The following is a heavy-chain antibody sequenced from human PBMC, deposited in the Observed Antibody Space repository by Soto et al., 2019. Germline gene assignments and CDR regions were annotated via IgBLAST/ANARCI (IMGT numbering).Heavy chain of an antibody. CDR3: AISTMEVFNYYYYGMDV. V-gene: IGHV6-1*01. Sequence: SQTISLTCATSGDSVSSNSAAWNWIRQSPSRGLEWLGRTYYRSKWYNDYAVSVKSRITINPDTSKNQFSLQLNSVTPEDTAVYYCAISTMEVFNYYYYGMDVWGQGTTVTVSS. CDR1: GDSVSSNSAA. CDR2: TYYRSKWYN. J-gene: IGHJ6*02. D-gene: IGHD5-12*01.